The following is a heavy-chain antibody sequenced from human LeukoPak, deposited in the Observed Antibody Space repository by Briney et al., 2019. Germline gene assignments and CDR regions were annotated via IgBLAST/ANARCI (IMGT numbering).Heavy chain of an antibody. D-gene: IGHD1-26*01. Sequence: AGGSLRLSCAASGFTFSSYGMHWVRQAPGKGLEWVAFIRYDGSNKYYADSVKGRFTISRDNSKNTLYLQMNSLRAEDTAVYYCARSSGSYYKLFDYWGQGTLVTVSS. CDR2: IRYDGSNK. CDR1: GFTFSSYG. CDR3: ARSSGSYYKLFDY. V-gene: IGHV3-30*02. J-gene: IGHJ4*02.